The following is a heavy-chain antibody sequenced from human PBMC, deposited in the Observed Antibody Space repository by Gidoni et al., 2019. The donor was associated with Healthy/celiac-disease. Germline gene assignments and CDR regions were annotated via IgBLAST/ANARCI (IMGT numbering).Heavy chain of an antibody. D-gene: IGHD2-2*02. CDR1: GFTFSSYS. J-gene: IGHJ5*02. V-gene: IGHV3-21*01. CDR2: ISSSSSYI. Sequence: EVQLVESGGGLVKPGGSLRPSCAASGFTFSSYSMNCVGQAPGKGLEWGSSISSSSSYIYYADSGKGRFTISRDNAKNTLYLQMNSLRAEDTAVYYCARESSRIPRWWFDPWGQGTLVTVSS. CDR3: ARESSRIPRWWFDP.